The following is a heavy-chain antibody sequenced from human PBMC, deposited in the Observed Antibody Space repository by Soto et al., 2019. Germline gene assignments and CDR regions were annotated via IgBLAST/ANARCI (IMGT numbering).Heavy chain of an antibody. CDR1: GFTFSSYS. J-gene: IGHJ6*03. V-gene: IGHV3-21*01. CDR2: ISSSSSYI. D-gene: IGHD3-3*01. Sequence: EVQLVESGGGLVKPGGSLRLSCAASGFTFSSYSMNWVRQAPGKGLEWVSSISSSSSYIYYADSVKGRFTISRDNAKNSLYLQINSLRAEDTAVYYCARDAAYYDFWSGSSGMGYYYYYMDVWGKGTTVTVSS. CDR3: ARDAAYYDFWSGSSGMGYYYYYMDV.